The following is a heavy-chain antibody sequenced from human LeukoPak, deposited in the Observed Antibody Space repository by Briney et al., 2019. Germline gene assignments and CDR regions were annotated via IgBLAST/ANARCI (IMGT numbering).Heavy chain of an antibody. D-gene: IGHD1-26*01. CDR1: GFTLTNHA. J-gene: IGHJ4*02. CDR3: ARDRVGATDYFDY. CDR2: VVGTGGT. V-gene: IGHV3-23*01. Sequence: PGGSLGLSCAVSGFTLTNHAVSWVRQAPGKGLEWVSIVVGTGGTYYADSVKGRFTISRDNSKNTLYLQMNSLRAEDTAVYYCARDRVGATDYFDYWGQGTLVTVSS.